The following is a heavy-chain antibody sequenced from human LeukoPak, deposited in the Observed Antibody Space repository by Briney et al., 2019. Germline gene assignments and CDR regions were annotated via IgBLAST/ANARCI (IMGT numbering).Heavy chain of an antibody. J-gene: IGHJ4*02. Sequence: GESLRLSCTVSGFTVSSNSMSWVRQAPGEGLEWVSFIYSDNTHYSDSVKGRFTISRDNSKNTLYLQMNSLRAEDTAVYYCARRAGAYSHPYDYWGQGTLVTVSS. V-gene: IGHV3-53*01. CDR1: GFTVSSNS. CDR3: ARRAGAYSHPYDY. CDR2: IYSDNT. D-gene: IGHD4/OR15-4a*01.